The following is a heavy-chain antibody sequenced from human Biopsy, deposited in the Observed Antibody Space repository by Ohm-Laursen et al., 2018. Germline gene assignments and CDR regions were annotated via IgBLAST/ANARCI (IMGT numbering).Heavy chain of an antibody. D-gene: IGHD5-24*01. CDR3: ARHDGNGPFALDS. V-gene: IGHV4-39*01. CDR1: GGSISSGSNY. CDR2: VYHSGTT. J-gene: IGHJ4*02. Sequence: SGTLSLTCTVSGGSISSGSNYWAWIRQPPGKGLEWIGSVYHSGTTYYSPSLKSRVTISVDTSKNQLSLKVTSVTAADTAAYYCARHDGNGPFALDSWGQGTLVTVSS.